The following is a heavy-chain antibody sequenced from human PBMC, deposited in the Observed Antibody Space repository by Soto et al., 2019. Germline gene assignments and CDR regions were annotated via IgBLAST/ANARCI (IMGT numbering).Heavy chain of an antibody. CDR2: IVPIVDTS. V-gene: IGHV1-69*12. D-gene: IGHD2-15*01. CDR3: VRVVAIPGSPDN. Sequence: QVQLVQSGAEVRQPASSVKVSCKTSGGTFSSYAISWVRQAPGQGLEWMGGIVPIVDTSTYAQKFQGRVTITADESTRTVYMELSSLRSDDPAVYYCVRVVAIPGSPDNWGQGTLVTVSS. J-gene: IGHJ4*02. CDR1: GGTFSSYA.